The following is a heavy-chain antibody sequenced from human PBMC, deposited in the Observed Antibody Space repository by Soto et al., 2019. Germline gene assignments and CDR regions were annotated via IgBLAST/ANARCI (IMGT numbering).Heavy chain of an antibody. Sequence: GGSLRLSCAASGFTFSSYAMSWVRQAPGKGLEWVSAISGSGGSTYYADSVKGRFTISRDNSKNTLYLQMNSLRAEDTAVYYGAKFGGSYYSAFDIWGQGTMVTVSS. CDR2: ISGSGGST. J-gene: IGHJ3*02. D-gene: IGHD1-26*01. CDR1: GFTFSSYA. CDR3: AKFGGSYYSAFDI. V-gene: IGHV3-23*01.